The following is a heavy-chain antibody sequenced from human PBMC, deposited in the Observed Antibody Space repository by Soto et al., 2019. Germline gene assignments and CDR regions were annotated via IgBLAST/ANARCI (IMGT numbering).Heavy chain of an antibody. CDR2: INPSGGST. D-gene: IGHD5-18*01. V-gene: IGHV1-46*01. CDR3: AREGVTAMPNGYYYYGMDV. Sequence: ASVKVSCKASGYTFTSYYMHWVRQAPGQGLEWMGIINPSGGSTSYAQKFQGRVTMTRDTSTSTVYMELSSLRSEDTAVYYCAREGVTAMPNGYYYYGMDVWGQGTTVTVSS. J-gene: IGHJ6*02. CDR1: GYTFTSYY.